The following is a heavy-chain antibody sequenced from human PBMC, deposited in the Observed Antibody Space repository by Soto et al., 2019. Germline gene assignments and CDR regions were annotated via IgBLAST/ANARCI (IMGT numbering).Heavy chain of an antibody. D-gene: IGHD3-22*01. J-gene: IGHJ4*02. CDR1: GFFFRDFG. CDR3: AREALLYDSSGPIDY. Sequence: TGGSLRLSCVASGFFFRDFGMHWVRQAPGKGLEWVSVIWYDGSNTYQGESVKGRFTMSRDISKNTLYLQMDSLRPEDTAVYYCAREALLYDSSGPIDYWGQGTLVTVSS. CDR2: IWYDGSNT. V-gene: IGHV3-33*01.